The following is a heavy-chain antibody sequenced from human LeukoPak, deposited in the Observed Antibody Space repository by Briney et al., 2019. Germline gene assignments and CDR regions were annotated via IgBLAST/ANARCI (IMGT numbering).Heavy chain of an antibody. Sequence: GRSLRLSCAASGFTFSSYAMHWVRQAPGKGLEWVAVISYDGSNKYYADSVKGRFTISRDNSKNTLYLQMNSLRAEDTAVYYCASTVTLLYSFDYWGQGPLVTVSS. CDR1: GFTFSSYA. D-gene: IGHD4-17*01. V-gene: IGHV3-30-3*01. CDR3: ASTVTLLYSFDY. CDR2: ISYDGSNK. J-gene: IGHJ4*02.